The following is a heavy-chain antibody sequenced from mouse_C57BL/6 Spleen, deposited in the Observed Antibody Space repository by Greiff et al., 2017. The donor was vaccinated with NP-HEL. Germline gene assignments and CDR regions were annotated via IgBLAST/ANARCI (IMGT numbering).Heavy chain of an antibody. D-gene: IGHD1-1*01. CDR2: IYPGDGDT. Sequence: QVQLKQSEPELVKPGASLKISCKASGYAFSSSWMNWVKQRPGKGLGWIGRIYPGDGDTNYNGKFKGKATLTADKSSSTAYMQLSSLTSEDSAVYFCARGDYYGSRGPFDYWGQGTTLTVSS. V-gene: IGHV1-82*01. J-gene: IGHJ2*01. CDR3: ARGDYYGSRGPFDY. CDR1: GYAFSSSW.